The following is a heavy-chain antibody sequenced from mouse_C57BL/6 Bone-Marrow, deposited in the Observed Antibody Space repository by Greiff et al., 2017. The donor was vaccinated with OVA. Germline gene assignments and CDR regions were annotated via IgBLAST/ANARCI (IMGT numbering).Heavy chain of an antibody. CDR2: IDPSDSYT. CDR1: GYTFTSYW. D-gene: IGHD1-1*01. Sequence: QVQLQQPGAELVMPGASVKLSCKASGYTFTSYWMHWVKQRPGQGLEWIGEIDPSDSYTNYNQKFKGKSTLTVDKSSSTAYMQLSSLTSEDSAVYYCAAYGSSSYYYAMDYRGQGTSVTVSS. V-gene: IGHV1-69*01. J-gene: IGHJ4*01. CDR3: AAYGSSSYYYAMDY.